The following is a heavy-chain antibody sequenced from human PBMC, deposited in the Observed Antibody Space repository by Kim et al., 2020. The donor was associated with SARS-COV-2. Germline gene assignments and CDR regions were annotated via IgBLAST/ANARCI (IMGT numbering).Heavy chain of an antibody. D-gene: IGHD2-2*01. CDR3: ASTKYCSSTSCYVGYYYYGIDV. V-gene: IGHV1-18*01. CDR1: GYTFTSYG. J-gene: IGHJ6*02. Sequence: ASVKVSCKASGYTFTSYGISWVRQAPGQGLEWMGWISAYNGNTNYVQKLQGRVTMTTDTSTSTAYMELRSLRSDDTAVYYCASTKYCSSTSCYVGYYYYGIDVWGQGAMVTVSS. CDR2: ISAYNGNT.